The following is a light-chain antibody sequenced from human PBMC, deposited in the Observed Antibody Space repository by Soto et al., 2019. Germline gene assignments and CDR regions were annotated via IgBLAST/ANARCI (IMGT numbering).Light chain of an antibody. CDR3: SSYTSSSTYV. J-gene: IGLJ1*01. V-gene: IGLV2-14*01. CDR2: DVS. Sequence: QSALTQPASVSGSPGESITISCTGTSSDVGGYNYVSWYQQDPGKAPKLMIYDVSSRPSGVSNRFSGSKSGPTASLTISGRQAEDADDYYCSSYTSSSTYVFGAGTKLTVL. CDR1: SSDVGGYNY.